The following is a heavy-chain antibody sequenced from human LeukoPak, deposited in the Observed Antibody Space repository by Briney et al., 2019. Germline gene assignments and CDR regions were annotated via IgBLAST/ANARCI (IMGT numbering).Heavy chain of an antibody. CDR3: ARYGSGKEDDAFDI. CDR1: GFTFSSYW. Sequence: PGGSLRLSCAASGFTFSSYWMSWVRQAPGKGLEWVANIKQDGSEKYYVDSVKGRFTISRDNAKSSLYLQMNSLRAEDTAVYYCARYGSGKEDDAFDIWGQGTMVTVSS. J-gene: IGHJ3*02. CDR2: IKQDGSEK. V-gene: IGHV3-7*01. D-gene: IGHD6-19*01.